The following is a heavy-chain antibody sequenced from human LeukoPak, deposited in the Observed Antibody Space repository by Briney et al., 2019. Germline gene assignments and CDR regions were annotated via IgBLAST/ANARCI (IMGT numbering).Heavy chain of an antibody. J-gene: IGHJ4*02. CDR2: ISGSGGST. D-gene: IGHD3-10*01. V-gene: IGHV3-23*01. Sequence: GGSLRLSCAASGFTFSSYAMSWVRQAPGKGLEWVSAISGSGGSTYYADSVKGRFTTSRDNSKNTLYLQMNSLRAEDTAVYYCANARITMVRGVIENFDYWGQGTLVTVSS. CDR1: GFTFSSYA. CDR3: ANARITMVRGVIENFDY.